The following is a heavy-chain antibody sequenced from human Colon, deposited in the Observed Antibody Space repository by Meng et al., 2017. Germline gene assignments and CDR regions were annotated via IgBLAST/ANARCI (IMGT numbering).Heavy chain of an antibody. CDR2: IRRKAYGGTT. CDR3: TGQGDYYTWSRAY. V-gene: IGHV3-49*04. D-gene: IGHD3-3*01. CDR1: GFTFGDFA. J-gene: IGHJ4*02. Sequence: GESLKISCPGSGFTFGDFAMSWVRQAPGKGLEWVGSIRRKAYGGTTEYAASVEGRFAISRDDSESIAYLQMNSLEIEDTAVYFCTGQGDYYTWSRAYWGQGTLVTVSS.